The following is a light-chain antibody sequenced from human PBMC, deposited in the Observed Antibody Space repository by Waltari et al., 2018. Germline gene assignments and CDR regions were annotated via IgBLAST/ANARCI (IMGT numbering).Light chain of an antibody. CDR3: QQYGRSPRYT. CDR1: QSVSSSY. V-gene: IGKV3-20*01. J-gene: IGKJ2*01. Sequence: IVLTQSPGTLSLSPGERATLSCRASQSVSSSYLVWYQQKPGQAPRLLMYAASKRATGIPDRFSGSGSGTDVTLTISRLDPEDFAVYYCQQYGRSPRYTFGQGTKLEIK. CDR2: AAS.